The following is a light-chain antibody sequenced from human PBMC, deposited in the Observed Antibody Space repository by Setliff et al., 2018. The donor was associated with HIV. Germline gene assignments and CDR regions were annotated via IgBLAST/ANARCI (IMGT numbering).Light chain of an antibody. V-gene: IGLV3-21*03. CDR3: QVWDSASEHYV. Sequence: SYELTQPPSVSVAPGKTATITCGGSDIGNKSVHWYQQKPGQAPVVVVSDNSDRPSGIPERFSGSDSANTATLTISRVEAGDEADYYCQVWDSASEHYVFGGGTKVTVL. CDR2: DNS. CDR1: DIGNKS. J-gene: IGLJ1*01.